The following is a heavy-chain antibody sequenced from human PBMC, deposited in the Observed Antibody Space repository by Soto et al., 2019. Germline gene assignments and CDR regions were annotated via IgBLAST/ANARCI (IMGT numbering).Heavy chain of an antibody. CDR2: FNPEDGET. CDR1: GYTLTELS. Sequence: ASVKVSCKVSGYTLTELSMHWVRQAPGKGLEWMGGFNPEDGETNYAQKFQGRVTMTADKSTSTAYMELSSLRSEDTAVYYCARDGSLDGKRYCSGGSCYRFDYWGQGTLVTVSS. D-gene: IGHD2-15*01. J-gene: IGHJ4*02. CDR3: ARDGSLDGKRYCSGGSCYRFDY. V-gene: IGHV1-24*01.